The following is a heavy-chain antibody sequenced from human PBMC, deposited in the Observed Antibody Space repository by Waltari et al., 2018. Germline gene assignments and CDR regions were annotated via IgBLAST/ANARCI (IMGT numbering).Heavy chain of an antibody. CDR1: GFTFSSYA. V-gene: IGHV3-23*01. D-gene: IGHD6-13*01. Sequence: EVQLLESGGGLVQPGGSLRLSCAASGFTFSSYAMTWVRQAPGKWREWVSVISGTIATTHDADSVKGRFTISRDNSKNTLYLQMNSLRVEDTAVYYCAKDRSFMPGSWHPLDYWGQGALVTVSS. CDR2: ISGTIATT. CDR3: AKDRSFMPGSWHPLDY. J-gene: IGHJ4*02.